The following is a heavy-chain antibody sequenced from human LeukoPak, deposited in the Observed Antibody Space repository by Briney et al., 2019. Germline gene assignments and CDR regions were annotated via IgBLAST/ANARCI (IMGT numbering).Heavy chain of an antibody. Sequence: GGSLRLSCAASGFTVSSNYMSWVRQAPGKGMEWVSTISGNGRSTYYGDSVKGRFTISRDNSKNTLSLQMNSQRAEDTAVYYCALGLVTDYWGQGTLVTVSS. V-gene: IGHV3-23*01. J-gene: IGHJ4*02. CDR2: ISGNGRST. CDR3: ALGLVTDY. CDR1: GFTVSSNY. D-gene: IGHD3-9*01.